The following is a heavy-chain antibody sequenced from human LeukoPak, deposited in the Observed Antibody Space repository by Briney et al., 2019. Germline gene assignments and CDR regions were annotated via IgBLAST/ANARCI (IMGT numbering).Heavy chain of an antibody. CDR3: ARGRGPVAGY. Sequence: SETLSLTCTVSGSSISSYYWSWIRQPPGKGLEWIGYIYYTGSTNYNPSLKSRVTISLDTSKNQFSLKLSSVTAADTAVYYCARGRGPVAGYWGQGTLVTVSS. CDR2: IYYTGST. D-gene: IGHD6-19*01. CDR1: GSSISSYY. V-gene: IGHV4-59*12. J-gene: IGHJ4*02.